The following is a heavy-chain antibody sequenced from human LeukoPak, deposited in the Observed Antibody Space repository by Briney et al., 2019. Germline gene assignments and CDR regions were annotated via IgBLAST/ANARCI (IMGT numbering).Heavy chain of an antibody. D-gene: IGHD2-21*02. CDR3: ARGSPIVVVTSDAFDI. J-gene: IGHJ3*02. CDR1: GGSISSYY. CDR2: INHSGST. Sequence: SETLSLTCTVSGGSISSYYWSWIRQPPGKGLEWIGEINHSGSTNYNPSLKSRVTISVDTSKNQFSLKLSSVTAADTAVYYCARGSPIVVVTSDAFDIWGQGTMVTVSS. V-gene: IGHV4-34*01.